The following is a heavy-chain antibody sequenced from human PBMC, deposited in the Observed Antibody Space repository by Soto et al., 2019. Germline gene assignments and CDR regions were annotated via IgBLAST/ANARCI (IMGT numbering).Heavy chain of an antibody. CDR1: GGSISSGDYY. CDR2: IYYSGST. CDR3: AREGGIVGATTVDY. Sequence: QVQLQESGPGLVKPSQTLSLPCTVSGGSISSGDYYWRWIRQPPGKGLEWIGYIYYSGSTYYNPSLKSRVTISVDTSKNQFSLKLSSVTAADTAVYYCAREGGIVGATTVDYWGQGTLVTVSS. D-gene: IGHD1-26*01. J-gene: IGHJ4*02. V-gene: IGHV4-30-4*01.